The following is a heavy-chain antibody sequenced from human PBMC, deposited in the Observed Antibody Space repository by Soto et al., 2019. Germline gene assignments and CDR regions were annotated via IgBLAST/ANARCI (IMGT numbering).Heavy chain of an antibody. CDR1: GGSISSSSHY. Sequence: SETLSLTCTVSGGSISSSSHYWGWIRQPPGKGLEWIGSIYYSGSTYYNPSLKSRVTISVDTSKNQFSLKLSSVTAADTAVYYCARDDCGGDCYAYWGRGTLVPVSS. J-gene: IGHJ4*02. CDR3: ARDDCGGDCYAY. V-gene: IGHV4-39*02. CDR2: IYYSGST. D-gene: IGHD2-21*02.